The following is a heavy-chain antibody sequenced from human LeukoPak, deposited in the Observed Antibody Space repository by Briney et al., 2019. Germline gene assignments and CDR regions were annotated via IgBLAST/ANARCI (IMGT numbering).Heavy chain of an antibody. CDR1: GFTFNNYA. J-gene: IGHJ4*02. Sequence: GGSLRLSCSASGFTFNNYALTWVRQTPGKGLECVSAISGDGVSPYYADSVRGRFTISRDNSKNTLYLQMNSLRVEDTAVYFCARDPGAFPYFFDSWGQGTLVTVSS. CDR3: ARDPGAFPYFFDS. CDR2: ISGDGVSP. V-gene: IGHV3-23*01. D-gene: IGHD4/OR15-4a*01.